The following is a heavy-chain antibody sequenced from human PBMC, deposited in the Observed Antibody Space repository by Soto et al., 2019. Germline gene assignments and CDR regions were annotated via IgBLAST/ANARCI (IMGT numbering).Heavy chain of an antibody. D-gene: IGHD2-2*01. CDR2: IGESGTPT. CDR3: ARYIPGVRYYGMDV. Sequence: EVQLLESGGGLVQPGGSLRLSCAASGFTFSSYAMKWVRQAPGKGLEWVSLIGESGTPTYYADSAKGRFTISRDNSGNTLFLEMYSLRAEDTAVYYCARYIPGVRYYGMDVCGQGTTVTVSS. J-gene: IGHJ6*02. V-gene: IGHV3-23*01. CDR1: GFTFSSYA.